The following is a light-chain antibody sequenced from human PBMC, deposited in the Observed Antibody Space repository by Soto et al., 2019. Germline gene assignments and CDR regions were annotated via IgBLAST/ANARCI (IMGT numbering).Light chain of an antibody. CDR1: QSVSSSY. V-gene: IGKV3-20*01. J-gene: IGKJ1*01. CDR2: GAS. CDR3: QQYGSLPRT. Sequence: ELVLTQSPGTLSLSPWERATLSCRASQSVSSSYLAWYQQKPGQAPRLLTYGASSRATGIPDRFSGSGSGTGFTLTISRLEPEDFAVYYCQQYGSLPRTFGQGTKVDIK.